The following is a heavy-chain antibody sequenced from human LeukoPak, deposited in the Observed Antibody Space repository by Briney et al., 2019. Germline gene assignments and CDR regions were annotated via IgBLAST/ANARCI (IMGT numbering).Heavy chain of an antibody. CDR3: ARTHNSSSWPYFDY. D-gene: IGHD6-13*01. CDR1: GGTFSSYA. CDR2: IIPIFGTA. Sequence: GASVKVSCKASGGTFSSYAISWVRQAPGQGLEWMGGIIPIFGTANYAQKFQGRVTITTDESTSTAYMELSSLGSEDTAVYYCARTHNSSSWPYFDYWGQGTLVTVSS. J-gene: IGHJ4*02. V-gene: IGHV1-69*05.